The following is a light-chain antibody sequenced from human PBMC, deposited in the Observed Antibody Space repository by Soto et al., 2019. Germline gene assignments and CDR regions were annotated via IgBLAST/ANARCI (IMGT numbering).Light chain of an antibody. V-gene: IGKV3-11*01. CDR3: QQRSHWSSCA. CDR2: DAS. CDR1: QSVSSY. Sequence: EIVVTLSPATLSLTTRETATLSCRASQSVSSYLAWYQQKPGQAPRLLIYDASNRATGIPARFSGSGSGTDFTLTIIILEPEDFAVYYCQQRSHWSSCAFGQGTLVHI. J-gene: IGKJ1*01.